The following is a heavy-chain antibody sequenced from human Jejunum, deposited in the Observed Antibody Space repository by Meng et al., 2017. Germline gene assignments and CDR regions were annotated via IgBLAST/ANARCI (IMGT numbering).Heavy chain of an antibody. CDR2: ISSAGRNT. J-gene: IGHJ5*02. V-gene: IGHV3-30*03. Sequence: GESLKISCTASGFTFSTYAINWARQAPGKGLEWVAVISSAGRNTYSADPVKGRFTIARDNSRNMLYLQLSSLRANDTALYYCARDNGFYYYGSGNQNSWFTNWFDPWGQGTLVTVSS. CDR3: ARDNGFYYYGSGNQNSWFTNWFDP. CDR1: GFTFSTYA. D-gene: IGHD3-10*01.